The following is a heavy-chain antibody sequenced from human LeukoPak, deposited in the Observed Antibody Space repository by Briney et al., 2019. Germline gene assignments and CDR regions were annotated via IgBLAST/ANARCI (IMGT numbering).Heavy chain of an antibody. V-gene: IGHV4-34*01. CDR3: ARAYSYGSFASDY. CDR1: GGSFSGYY. CDR2: INHSGST. J-gene: IGHJ4*02. Sequence: PSETLSLTCAVYGGSFSGYYWSWIRQPPGKGLEWIGEINHSGSTNYNPSLKSRVTISVDTFKNQFSLKLSSVTAADTAVYYCARAYSYGSFASDYWGQGTLVTVSS. D-gene: IGHD5-18*01.